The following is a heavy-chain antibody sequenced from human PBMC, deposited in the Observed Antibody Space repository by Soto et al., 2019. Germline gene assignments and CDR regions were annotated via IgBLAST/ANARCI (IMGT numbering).Heavy chain of an antibody. Sequence: QVQLVQSGAEVKKPGASVKVSCKASGYTITSYYMHWVRQAPGQGLEWMGIINPSGGSTTYAQKFQGRVTLTRDTSTSTVYMELSSLRSEDTAVYYCARPYCGGDCYWFDPWGQGTLVTVSS. D-gene: IGHD2-21*02. V-gene: IGHV1-46*01. CDR2: INPSGGST. CDR3: ARPYCGGDCYWFDP. J-gene: IGHJ5*02. CDR1: GYTITSYY.